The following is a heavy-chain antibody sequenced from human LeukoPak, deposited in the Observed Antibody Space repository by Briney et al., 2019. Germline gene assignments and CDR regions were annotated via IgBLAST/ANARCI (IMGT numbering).Heavy chain of an antibody. CDR2: INTDGSST. J-gene: IGHJ6*03. CDR1: GVTFSSYW. D-gene: IGHD2-15*01. Sequence: GGSPRLSCAASGVTFSSYWMHWVRQAPGKGLVWVSRINTDGSSTGYADSVKGRFTISRDNAKSTLYLQMNSLRAEDTAVYYCARAPGGSHYYYYYMDVWGKGTTVTVSS. CDR3: ARAPGGSHYYYYYMDV. V-gene: IGHV3-74*01.